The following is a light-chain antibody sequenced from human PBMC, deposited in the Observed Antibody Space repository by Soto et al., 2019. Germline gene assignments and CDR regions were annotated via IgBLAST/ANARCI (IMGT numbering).Light chain of an antibody. Sequence: QSALTQPASVSGSPGQSITISCTGTSSDVGGYNYVSWYQQHPCKAPKLMISGVSNRPSGVSNRFSGSKSGNTVSLTISGLQTEDEADYYCISYTTSVTYVFGTGTKVTVL. J-gene: IGLJ1*01. V-gene: IGLV2-14*01. CDR1: SSDVGGYNY. CDR3: ISYTTSVTYV. CDR2: GVS.